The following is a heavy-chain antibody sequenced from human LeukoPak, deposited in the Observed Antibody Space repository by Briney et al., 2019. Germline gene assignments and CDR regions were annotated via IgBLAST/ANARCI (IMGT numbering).Heavy chain of an antibody. CDR1: EFTFSSYA. Sequence: GGSLRLSCTASEFTFSSYAMSWVRQAPGKGLEWVSAISGSGGSTYYADSVKGRFTISRDNAKNTLYLQMNNLRAEDTAMYYCARDRRVTGRPDIDYWGRGTLVIVSS. CDR2: ISGSGGST. D-gene: IGHD6-6*01. J-gene: IGHJ4*02. CDR3: ARDRRVTGRPDIDY. V-gene: IGHV3-23*01.